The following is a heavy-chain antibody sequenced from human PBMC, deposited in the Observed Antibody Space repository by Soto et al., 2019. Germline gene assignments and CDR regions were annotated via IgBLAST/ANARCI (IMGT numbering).Heavy chain of an antibody. D-gene: IGHD3-10*01. V-gene: IGHV4-4*02. CDR3: ARRPPISYYGGSGTFDY. Sequence: QLQLQESGPGLVRPSGTLSLTCAVSGGFTSTNNWWSWVRQPPGKGLEWIGDAYHSGSTEYNPSLKSLVSISVDKSKNQTSLKPTAATAADTAVYYCARRPPISYYGGSGTFDYWGQGTLVTVSS. CDR1: GGFTSTNNW. CDR2: AYHSGST. J-gene: IGHJ4*02.